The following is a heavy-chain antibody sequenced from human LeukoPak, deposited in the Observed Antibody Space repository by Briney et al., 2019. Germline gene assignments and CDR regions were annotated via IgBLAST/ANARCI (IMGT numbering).Heavy chain of an antibody. CDR2: ISGSGGST. V-gene: IGHV3-23*01. CDR1: GFTFDDYA. CDR3: AKDREGLRYFDWLLYY. J-gene: IGHJ4*02. D-gene: IGHD3-9*01. Sequence: GGSLRLSCAASGFTFDDYAMHWVRQSPGKGLEWVSAISGSGGSTYYADSVKGRFTISRDNSKNTLYLQMNSLRAEDTAVYYCAKDREGLRYFDWLLYYWGQGTLVTVSS.